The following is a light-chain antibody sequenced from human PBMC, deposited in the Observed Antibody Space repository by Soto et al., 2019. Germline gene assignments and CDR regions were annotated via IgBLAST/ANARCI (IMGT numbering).Light chain of an antibody. CDR1: QSISSW. CDR3: QQYNSDST. CDR2: KAS. Sequence: DIQMTQSPSTLSTSVGDRVTITCRASQSISSWLAWYQQKPGKAPKLLIYKASSLQSGVPSRFSGSGYGTEFTLTISSLQPDDFATYHCQQYNSDSTFGQGTKVEIK. V-gene: IGKV1-5*03. J-gene: IGKJ1*01.